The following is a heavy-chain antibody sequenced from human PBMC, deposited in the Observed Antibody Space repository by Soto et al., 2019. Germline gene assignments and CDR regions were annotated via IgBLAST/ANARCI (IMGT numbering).Heavy chain of an antibody. D-gene: IGHD6-19*01. V-gene: IGHV1-2*04. CDR2: INPNSGGT. CDR1: GYTFTGYY. Sequence: GASVKVSCKASGYTFTGYYMHWVRQAPGQGLEWMGWINPNSGGTNDAQKFQGWVTMTRDTSISTAYMELSRLRSDDTAVYYCARGLPISGWFPTRLKNNWFDPWGQGTLVTVSS. CDR3: ARGLPISGWFPTRLKNNWFDP. J-gene: IGHJ5*02.